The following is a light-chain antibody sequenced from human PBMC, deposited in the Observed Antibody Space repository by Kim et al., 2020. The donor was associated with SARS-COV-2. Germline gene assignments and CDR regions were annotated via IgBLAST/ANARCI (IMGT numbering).Light chain of an antibody. CDR3: QLYGSSPLMYT. CDR1: QSVNSDY. J-gene: IGKJ2*01. CDR2: GAS. V-gene: IGKV3-20*01. Sequence: EIVLTQSPGTLSLSPGERATLSCRASQSVNSDYLAWYQQIPGQPPRLLIFGASSRATGIPDRFSGSGSGTDFTLAISRLEPEDFAVYYCQLYGSSPLMYTFGQGTKLE.